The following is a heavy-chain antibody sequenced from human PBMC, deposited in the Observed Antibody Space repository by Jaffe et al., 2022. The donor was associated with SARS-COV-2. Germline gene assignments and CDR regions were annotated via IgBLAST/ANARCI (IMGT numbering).Heavy chain of an antibody. Sequence: EVQLVQSGVEVKKPGESLKISCKGFEYNFTNFWIGWVRQMPGKGLEWIGMIYPGDSDTRYSSSFQGQVTISVDNSISTAYLQWRSLKASDTAMYYCARRLWPQNWFDPWGQGTLVTVST. CDR1: EYNFTNFW. J-gene: IGHJ5*02. CDR3: ARRLWPQNWFDP. V-gene: IGHV5-51*01. D-gene: IGHD3-16*01. CDR2: IYPGDSDT.